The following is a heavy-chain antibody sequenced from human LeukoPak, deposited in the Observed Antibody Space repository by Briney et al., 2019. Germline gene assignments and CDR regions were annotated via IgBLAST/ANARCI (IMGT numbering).Heavy chain of an antibody. J-gene: IGHJ4*02. Sequence: GGSLRLSCAASGFTFSSYAMSWVRQAPGKGLEWVSAISGSGGSTYYADSVKGRFTISRDNSKDTLYLQMNSLRAEDTAVYYCAKFLYYDFWSGYYLDYWGQGTLVTVSS. CDR1: GFTFSSYA. V-gene: IGHV3-23*01. CDR2: ISGSGGST. CDR3: AKFLYYDFWSGYYLDY. D-gene: IGHD3-3*01.